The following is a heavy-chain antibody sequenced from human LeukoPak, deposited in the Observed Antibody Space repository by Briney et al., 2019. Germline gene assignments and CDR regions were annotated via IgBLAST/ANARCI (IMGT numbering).Heavy chain of an antibody. CDR3: AKNCSSTSCYWNDAFDI. CDR1: GGSFSGYY. CDR2: MYHSGST. D-gene: IGHD2-2*01. V-gene: IGHV4-34*01. Sequence: PSETLFLTCAVYGGSFSGYYWSWIRQPPGKGLEWIASMYHSGSTYYNPSLKSRVTISVDTSKNQFSLKLSSVTAADTAVYYCAKNCSSTSCYWNDAFDIWGQGTMVTVSS. J-gene: IGHJ3*02.